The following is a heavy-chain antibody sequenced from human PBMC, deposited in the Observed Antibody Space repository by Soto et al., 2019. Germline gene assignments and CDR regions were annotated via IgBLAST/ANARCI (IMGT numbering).Heavy chain of an antibody. V-gene: IGHV3-30-3*01. CDR1: GFTFSSYA. D-gene: IGHD3-22*01. J-gene: IGHJ4*02. CDR3: AREGAVYYDRGYFDY. Sequence: PGGSLRLSCAASGFTFSSYAMHWVRQAPGKGLEWVAVISYDGSNKYYADSVKGRFTISRDNSKNTLYLQMNSLRAEDTAVYYCAREGAVYYDRGYFDYWGQGTLVTVSS. CDR2: ISYDGSNK.